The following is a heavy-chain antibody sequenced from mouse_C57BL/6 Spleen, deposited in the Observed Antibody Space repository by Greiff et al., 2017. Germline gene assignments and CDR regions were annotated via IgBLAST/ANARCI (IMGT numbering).Heavy chain of an antibody. CDR3: TNYAWFAY. CDR1: GYTFTSYW. CDR2: IHPNSGST. V-gene: IGHV1-64*01. D-gene: IGHD2-4*01. Sequence: QVQLQQPGAELVKPGASVKLSCRASGYTFTSYWMHWVKQRPGQGLEWIGMIHPNSGSTNYNEKFKNKATLTVDKSSSTAYLQLSSLTSEDSAVXYCTNYAWFAYWGQGTLVTVSA. J-gene: IGHJ3*01.